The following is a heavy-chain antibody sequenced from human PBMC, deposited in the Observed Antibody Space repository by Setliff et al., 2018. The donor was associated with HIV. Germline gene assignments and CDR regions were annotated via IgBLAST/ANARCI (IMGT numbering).Heavy chain of an antibody. CDR1: GFSLTTSGMG. CDR2: IAWTDAK. CDR3: ARMRGGDCYSGFDY. D-gene: IGHD2-21*02. Sequence: GSGPTLVNPTQTLTLTCTFSGFSLTTSGMGIYWIRQPPGKALEWLARIAWTDAKNYSTSLKTRLTISKDTSKNQVVLTMTNMDPVDTATYYCARMRGGDCYSGFDYWGQGTLVTVSS. J-gene: IGHJ4*02. V-gene: IGHV2-70*11.